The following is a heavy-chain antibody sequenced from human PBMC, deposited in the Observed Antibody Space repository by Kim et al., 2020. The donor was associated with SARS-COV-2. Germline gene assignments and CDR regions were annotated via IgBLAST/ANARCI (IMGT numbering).Heavy chain of an antibody. CDR2: INHSGST. CDR3: ARGDGVPGEGYCSGGSCYSGWFDP. D-gene: IGHD2-15*01. J-gene: IGHJ5*02. V-gene: IGHV4-34*01. CDR1: GGSFSGYY. Sequence: SETLSLTCAVYGGSFSGYYWSWIRQPPGKGLEWIGEINHSGSTNYNPSLKSRVTISVDTSKNQFSLKLSSVTAADTAVYYCARGDGVPGEGYCSGGSCYSGWFDPWGQGTLVTVSS.